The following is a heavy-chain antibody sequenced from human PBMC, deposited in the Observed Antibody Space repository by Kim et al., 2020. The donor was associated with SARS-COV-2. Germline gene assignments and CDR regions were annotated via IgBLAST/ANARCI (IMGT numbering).Heavy chain of an antibody. V-gene: IGHV1-69*02. Sequence: SVKVSCKASGGTFSSYTISWVRQAPGQGLEWMGRIIPILGIANYAQKFQGRVTITADKSTSTAYMELSSLRSEDTAVYYCASSERYSSSWYGFDYWGQGTLVTVSS. CDR3: ASSERYSSSWYGFDY. D-gene: IGHD6-13*01. CDR1: GGTFSSYT. J-gene: IGHJ4*02. CDR2: IIPILGIA.